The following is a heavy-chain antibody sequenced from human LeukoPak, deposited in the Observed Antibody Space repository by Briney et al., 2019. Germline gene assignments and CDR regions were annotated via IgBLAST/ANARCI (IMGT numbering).Heavy chain of an antibody. V-gene: IGHV3-48*02. J-gene: IGHJ4*02. CDR1: GFSFSTYT. Sequence: GGSLRLSCAASGFSFSTYTMNWVRQAPGKGLDWVSYISSSSSTIYYADSVKGRFTISRDNANNSLYLQMNSLRDEDTAVYYCARARRYRSSWYHDYWGQGSLVTVSS. CDR2: ISSSSSTI. CDR3: ARARRYRSSWYHDY. D-gene: IGHD6-13*01.